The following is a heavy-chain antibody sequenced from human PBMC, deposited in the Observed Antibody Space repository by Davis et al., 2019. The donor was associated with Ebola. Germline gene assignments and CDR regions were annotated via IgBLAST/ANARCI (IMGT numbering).Heavy chain of an antibody. CDR1: GYTFTSYG. V-gene: IGHV1-18*04. J-gene: IGHJ2*01. CDR3: ARSITMIVAGYFDL. D-gene: IGHD3-22*01. Sequence: ASVKVSCKASGYTFTSYGISWVRQAPGQGLEWMGWISAYNGNTNYAQKLQGRVTMTTDTSTSTAYMELRSLRSDDTAVYYCARSITMIVAGYFDLWGRGTLVTVSS. CDR2: ISAYNGNT.